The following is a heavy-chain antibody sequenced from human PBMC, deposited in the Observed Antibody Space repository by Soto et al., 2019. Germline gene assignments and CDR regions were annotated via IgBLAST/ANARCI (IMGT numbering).Heavy chain of an antibody. CDR2: ISGSGGYT. D-gene: IGHD3-22*01. J-gene: IGHJ1*01. CDR3: AKDHYYESSCFQN. CDR1: GFTFSSRG. V-gene: IGHV3-23*01. Sequence: EVQLLESGGRLVQPGGSLRLSCIASGFTFSSRGMSWVRQAPGKGLEWVSGISGSGGYTACADSVQGRFTISRDNSKNTLYLQMDRQRAGDKAIYYSAKDHYYESSCFQNWGQGTLVTVSS.